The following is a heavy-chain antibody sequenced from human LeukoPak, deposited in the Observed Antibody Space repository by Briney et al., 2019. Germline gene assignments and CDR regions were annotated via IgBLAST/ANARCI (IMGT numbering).Heavy chain of an antibody. Sequence: GGSLRLSCAASGFSFRGYFMSWIRQAPGKGLEWVSYISSDGSSTIYADSVKGRFTISRDNSKNTLYLQMNSLRAEDTAVYYCAKDDRYGSGSYYRIPYYYYGMDVWGQGTTVTVSS. D-gene: IGHD3-10*01. CDR1: GFSFRGYF. CDR3: AKDDRYGSGSYYRIPYYYYGMDV. J-gene: IGHJ6*02. CDR2: ISSDGSST. V-gene: IGHV3-11*05.